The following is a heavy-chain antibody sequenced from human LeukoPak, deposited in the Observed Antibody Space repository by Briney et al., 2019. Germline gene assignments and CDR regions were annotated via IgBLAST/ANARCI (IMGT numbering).Heavy chain of an antibody. V-gene: IGHV4-59*08. CDR1: GGSISSYY. Sequence: KPSETLSLTCTVSGGSISSYYWSWIRQPPGKGLEWIGYIYYSGSTNYNPSLKSRVTISVDTSKNQFSLKLSSVTAADTAVYYCARGRYYGSGSSGGLLSYYYYYYGMDVWGQGTTVTVSS. J-gene: IGHJ6*02. CDR3: ARGRYYGSGSSGGLLSYYYYYYGMDV. CDR2: IYYSGST. D-gene: IGHD3-10*01.